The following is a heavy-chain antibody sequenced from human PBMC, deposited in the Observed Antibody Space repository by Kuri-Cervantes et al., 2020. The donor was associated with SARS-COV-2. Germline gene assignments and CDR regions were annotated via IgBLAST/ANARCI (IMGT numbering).Heavy chain of an antibody. CDR1: GFIFSNHG. J-gene: IGHJ4*02. CDR3: ARVVFDTAMVYFDY. D-gene: IGHD5-18*01. V-gene: IGHV3-30*03. Sequence: GGSLRLSCEASGFIFSNHGMHWVRQAPGKGLEWVAVISYDGRKEYYADSVKGRFSISRDNSKNTLSLQMSSLRPDDTAVYYCARVVFDTAMVYFDYWGQGTLVTVSS. CDR2: ISYDGRKE.